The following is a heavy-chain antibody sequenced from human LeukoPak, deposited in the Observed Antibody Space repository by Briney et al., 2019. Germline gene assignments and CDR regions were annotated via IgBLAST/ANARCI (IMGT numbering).Heavy chain of an antibody. D-gene: IGHD6-13*01. V-gene: IGHV4-38-2*02. CDR2: IYHSGYT. CDR3: ARDLIGQQLDYFDY. Sequence: SETLSLTCSVSGYSINSGHYWGWIRQPPGKGLEWIGSIYHSGYTNYNPSLKSRVTMSVDASKNQFSLKLSSVTAADTAVYYCARDLIGQQLDYFDYWGQGTLVTVSS. J-gene: IGHJ4*02. CDR1: GYSINSGHY.